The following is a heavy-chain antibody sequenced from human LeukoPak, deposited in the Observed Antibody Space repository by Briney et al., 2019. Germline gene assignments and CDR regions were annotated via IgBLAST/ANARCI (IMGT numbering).Heavy chain of an antibody. Sequence: ASVKVSCKASGYTFTDYYMHWVRQAPGQGLEWMGWINPDTGGTNYAQNFQGSITMTRDTSISTAYMELNRLRSDDTAVYYCARGPRYYYDRSGYHFWGLGTLVTVSS. CDR3: ARGPRYYYDRSGYHF. V-gene: IGHV1-2*02. J-gene: IGHJ4*02. D-gene: IGHD3-22*01. CDR2: INPDTGGT. CDR1: GYTFTDYY.